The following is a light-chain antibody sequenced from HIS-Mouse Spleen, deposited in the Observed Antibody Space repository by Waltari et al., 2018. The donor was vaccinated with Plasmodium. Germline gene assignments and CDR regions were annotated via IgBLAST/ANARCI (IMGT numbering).Light chain of an antibody. Sequence: QSVLPQPPSVSAAPGQQVTISCSGTSPNIGTTYLSLYHQLPGTAPKLLIYDNNKRPSGIPDRFSGSKSGTSATLGITGLQTGDEADYYCGTWDSSLSAGVVFGGGTKLTVL. CDR2: DNN. CDR3: GTWDSSLSAGVV. CDR1: SPNIGTTY. V-gene: IGLV1-51*01. J-gene: IGLJ2*01.